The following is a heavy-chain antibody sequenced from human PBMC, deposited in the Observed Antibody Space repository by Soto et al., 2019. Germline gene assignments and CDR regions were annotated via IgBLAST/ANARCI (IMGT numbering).Heavy chain of an antibody. Sequence: QVQLQESGPGLVKPSQTLSLTCTVSGGSISSGGYYWSWIRQHPGKGLEWIGYIYYSGTTYYNPYLQSRVSISVDTSTNQFSLILSSVTAADTSVYYCARAEAAGWFDPWGQGTLVTVSS. J-gene: IGHJ5*02. CDR1: GGSISSGGYY. V-gene: IGHV4-31*03. CDR2: IYYSGTT. CDR3: ARAEAAGWFDP.